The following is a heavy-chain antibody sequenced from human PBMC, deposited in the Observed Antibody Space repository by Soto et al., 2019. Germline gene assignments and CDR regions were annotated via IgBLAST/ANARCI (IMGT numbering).Heavy chain of an antibody. CDR1: GYTLTELS. J-gene: IGHJ4*02. Sequence: ASVKVSCKVSGYTLTELSMHWVRQAPGKGLEWMGGFDPEDGETIYAQKFQGRVTMTEDTSTDTAHMELSSLRSEDTAVYYCATVGYYDSSGYYTYYFDYWGQGTLVTVSS. V-gene: IGHV1-24*01. D-gene: IGHD3-22*01. CDR3: ATVGYYDSSGYYTYYFDY. CDR2: FDPEDGET.